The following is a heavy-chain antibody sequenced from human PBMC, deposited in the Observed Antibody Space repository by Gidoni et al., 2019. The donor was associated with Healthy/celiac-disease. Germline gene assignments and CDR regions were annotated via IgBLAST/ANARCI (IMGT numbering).Heavy chain of an antibody. D-gene: IGHD3-10*01. J-gene: IGHJ6*02. CDR2: IYYSGST. V-gene: IGHV4-59*01. CDR3: ARDREVPLNYYYYGMDV. Sequence: QVQLQESGPGLVKPSETLSLTCTVSGGSISSYYWSWIRQPPGKGLEWIGYIYYSGSTNYNPSLKSRVTISVDTSKNQFSLKLSSVTAADTAVYYCARDREVPLNYYYYGMDVWGQGTTVTVSS. CDR1: GGSISSYY.